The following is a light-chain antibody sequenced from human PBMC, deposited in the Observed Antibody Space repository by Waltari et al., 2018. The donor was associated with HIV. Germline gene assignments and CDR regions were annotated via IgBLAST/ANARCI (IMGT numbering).Light chain of an antibody. Sequence: QTVVTQEPSFSVSPGGTVTLTCGLSSGSVSSTHQPSWYQQSPGQPPRTLIYTTNIRSSGVPDRFSGSILGNKAALTITGARADDESDYYCVLYMGSGIVEFGGGTKLTVL. CDR3: VLYMGSGIVE. J-gene: IGLJ2*01. V-gene: IGLV8-61*01. CDR1: SGSVSSTHQ. CDR2: TTN.